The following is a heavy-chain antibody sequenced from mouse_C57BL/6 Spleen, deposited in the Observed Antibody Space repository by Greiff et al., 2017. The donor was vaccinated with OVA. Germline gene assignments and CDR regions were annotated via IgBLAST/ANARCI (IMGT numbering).Heavy chain of an antibody. D-gene: IGHD4-1*01. J-gene: IGHJ1*03. CDR3: ARFVWDGRYFDV. CDR2: INPNNGGT. Sequence: EVQVVESGPELVKPGASVKIPCKASGYTFTDYNMDWVKQSHGKSLEWIGDINPNNGGTIYNQKFKGKATLTVDKSSSTAYMELRSLTSEDTAVYYCARFVWDGRYFDVWGTGTTVTVSS. CDR1: GYTFTDYN. V-gene: IGHV1-18*01.